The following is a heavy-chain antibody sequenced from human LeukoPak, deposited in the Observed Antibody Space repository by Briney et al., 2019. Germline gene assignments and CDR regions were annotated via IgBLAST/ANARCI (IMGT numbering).Heavy chain of an antibody. CDR2: IYTSGST. CDR1: GGSISSGNYY. CDR3: AISSGGNSPFDY. Sequence: SEPLSLTCTVCGGSISSGNYYGNWIRQPAGKGLEWIGHIYTSGSTNYNPSLKSRVTISVDTSKNQFSLKLSSVTAADTAVYYCAISSGGNSPFDYWGQGTLVTVSS. V-gene: IGHV4-61*09. J-gene: IGHJ4*02. D-gene: IGHD2-15*01.